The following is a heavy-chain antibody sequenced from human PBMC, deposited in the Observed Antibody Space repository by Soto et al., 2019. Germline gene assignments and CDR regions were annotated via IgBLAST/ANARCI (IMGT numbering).Heavy chain of an antibody. Sequence: PXESLTISWKGSGYSFTSYWISLVRQMPGKGLEWMGRIDPSDSYTNYSPSFQGHVTISADKSISTAYLQWSSLKASDTAMYYCARHPDTQSSGPWDYWGQGTLVTVSS. J-gene: IGHJ4*02. CDR3: ARHPDTQSSGPWDY. CDR2: IDPSDSYT. V-gene: IGHV5-10-1*01. CDR1: GYSFTSYW. D-gene: IGHD3-22*01.